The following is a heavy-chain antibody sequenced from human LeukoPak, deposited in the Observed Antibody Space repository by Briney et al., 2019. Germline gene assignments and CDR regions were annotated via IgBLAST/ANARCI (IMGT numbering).Heavy chain of an antibody. Sequence: PGRSLRLSCTASGFTFGDYAMSWVRQAPGKGLEWVGFIRSKAYGGTTEYAASVKGRLTISRDDSKSIAYLQMNSLKTEDTAVYYCTREGDTAMVRRYFDYWGQGTLVTVSS. CDR2: IRSKAYGGTT. J-gene: IGHJ4*02. D-gene: IGHD5-18*01. CDR1: GFTFGDYA. V-gene: IGHV3-49*04. CDR3: TREGDTAMVRRYFDY.